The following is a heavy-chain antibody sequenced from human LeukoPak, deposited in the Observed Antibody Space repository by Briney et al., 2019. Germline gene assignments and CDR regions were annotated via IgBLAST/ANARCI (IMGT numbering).Heavy chain of an antibody. Sequence: GAALQIFCKGSGSLFTSYLINWGRPLAGEGLEWMGRVDPSDSYTKYSPSFPGHVTFSVDTSISTAYLQWSSLTASDTAMYYCAKGGLDTWGQGTLVTVSS. CDR2: VDPSDSYT. V-gene: IGHV5-10-1*01. CDR1: GSLFTSYL. D-gene: IGHD3-16*01. J-gene: IGHJ5*02. CDR3: AKGGLDT.